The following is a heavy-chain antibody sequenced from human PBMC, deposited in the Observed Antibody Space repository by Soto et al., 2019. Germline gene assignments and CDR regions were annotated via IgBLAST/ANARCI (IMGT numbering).Heavy chain of an antibody. V-gene: IGHV3-7*01. Sequence: GGSLRLSCAASGFTFSSYWMSWVRQAPGKGLEWVANIKQDGSEKYYVDSVKGRFTISRDNAKNSLYLQMNSLRAEDTAVYYCARAGSAPVGIAARPKDFTVLLFDYYYMDVWGKGTTVTVSS. CDR2: IKQDGSEK. J-gene: IGHJ6*03. CDR1: GFTFSSYW. CDR3: ARAGSAPVGIAARPKDFTVLLFDYYYMDV. D-gene: IGHD6-6*01.